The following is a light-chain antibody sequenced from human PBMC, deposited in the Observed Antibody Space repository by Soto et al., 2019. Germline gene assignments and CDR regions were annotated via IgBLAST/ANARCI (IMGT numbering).Light chain of an antibody. CDR3: LQDYTYPWT. J-gene: IGKJ1*01. CDR2: AAS. V-gene: IGKV1-6*01. Sequence: AIQMPQSPSSLSASVGDRVTITCRASQDIRNDLGWFQHRPGTAPKLLIYAASNLQDGVPSRFGGSGSGTDFTLTISSLQPEDFATYFCLQDYTYPWTFGQGTKVDIK. CDR1: QDIRND.